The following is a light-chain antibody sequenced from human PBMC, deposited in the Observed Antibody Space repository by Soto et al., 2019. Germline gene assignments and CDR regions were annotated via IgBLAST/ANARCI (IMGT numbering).Light chain of an antibody. CDR1: SSDVGGYNY. Sequence: QSALTQPASVSGSPGQSITISCTGTSSDVGGYNYVSWYQQHPGKAPKLIIYEVSDRPSGVSNRFSGSESGNTASLTISGLQAEDEADYYCYSYTSSSTRVFGGGTKLTVL. CDR2: EVS. J-gene: IGLJ3*02. CDR3: YSYTSSSTRV. V-gene: IGLV2-14*01.